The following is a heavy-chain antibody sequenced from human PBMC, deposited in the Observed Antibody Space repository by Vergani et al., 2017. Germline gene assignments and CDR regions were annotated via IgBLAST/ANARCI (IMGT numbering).Heavy chain of an antibody. J-gene: IGHJ5*02. D-gene: IGHD6-13*01. CDR1: GGSISSYY. V-gene: IGHV4-59*01. CDR3: ARVLPASSSRIDP. CDR2: IYYSGST. Sequence: QVQLQESGPGLVKPSETLSLTCTVSGGSISSYYWSWIRQPPGKGLEWIGYIYYSGSTNYNPSLKSRVTISVYTSKNQFSLKVNSVTAADTAVYYCARVLPASSSRIDPWGQGTLVTVSS.